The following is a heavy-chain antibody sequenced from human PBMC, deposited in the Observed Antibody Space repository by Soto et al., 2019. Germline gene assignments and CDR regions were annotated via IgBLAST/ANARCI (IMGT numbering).Heavy chain of an antibody. Sequence: GGSLRLSCAASGFTFSSYAMHWVRQAPGKGLEWVAVISYDGSNKYYADSVKGRFTISRDNSKNTLYLQMNSLRAEDTAVYYCARSDLIDTSFDYWGQGTLVTVSS. CDR3: ARSDLIDTSFDY. CDR2: ISYDGSNK. CDR1: GFTFSSYA. J-gene: IGHJ4*02. V-gene: IGHV3-30-3*01. D-gene: IGHD3-3*01.